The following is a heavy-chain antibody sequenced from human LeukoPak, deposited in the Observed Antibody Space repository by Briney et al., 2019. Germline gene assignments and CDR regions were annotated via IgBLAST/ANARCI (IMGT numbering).Heavy chain of an antibody. D-gene: IGHD3-3*01. Sequence: PSETLSLTCTVSGGSISSYYWSWIRQPPGKGLEWIGYIYYSGSTNYNPSLKSRVTISVDTSKNQFSLRLSSVIAADTALYYCARSAYYDSTTPDYWGQGTLVTVSS. J-gene: IGHJ4*02. V-gene: IGHV4-59*01. CDR1: GGSISSYY. CDR2: IYYSGST. CDR3: ARSAYYDSTTPDY.